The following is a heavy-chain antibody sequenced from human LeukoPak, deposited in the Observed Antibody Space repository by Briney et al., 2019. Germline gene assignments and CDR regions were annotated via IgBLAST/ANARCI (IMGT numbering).Heavy chain of an antibody. CDR2: ISYDGSNK. J-gene: IGHJ6*02. Sequence: PGGSLRLSCAAPGFTFSSYAMHWVRQAPGKGLEWVAVISYDGSNKYYADSVKGRFTISRDNSKNTLYLQMNSLRAEDTAVYYCARDLDYYGSGSYFDRTYCYYGMDVWGQGTTVTVSS. CDR1: GFTFSSYA. D-gene: IGHD3-10*01. CDR3: ARDLDYYGSGSYFDRTYCYYGMDV. V-gene: IGHV3-30-3*01.